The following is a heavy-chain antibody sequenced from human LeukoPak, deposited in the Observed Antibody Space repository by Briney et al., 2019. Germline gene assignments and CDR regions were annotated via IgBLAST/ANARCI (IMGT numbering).Heavy chain of an antibody. CDR1: RFTFSSYA. Sequence: PGGSLRLSCAASRFTFSSYAMSWVRQAPGKGLEWVSAISGSGGSTYYADSVKGRFTISRDNSKNTLYLQMNSLRAEDTAVYYCARLLRFLEWFYFDYWAREPWSPSPQ. J-gene: IGHJ4*02. CDR2: ISGSGGST. V-gene: IGHV3-23*01. CDR3: ARLLRFLEWFYFDY. D-gene: IGHD3-3*01.